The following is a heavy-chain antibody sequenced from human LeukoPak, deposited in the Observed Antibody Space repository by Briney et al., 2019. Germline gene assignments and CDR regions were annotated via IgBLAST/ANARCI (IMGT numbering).Heavy chain of an antibody. Sequence: PGGSLRLSCAASGFTFSSYAMSWVRQAPGKGLEWVSAISGSGGSTYYADSVKGRFTISRDNSKNTLYLQMNSLRAEDTAVYYCARDSLDSSGYSDYWGLGTLVTVSS. CDR3: ARDSLDSSGYSDY. J-gene: IGHJ4*02. CDR1: GFTFSSYA. D-gene: IGHD3-22*01. CDR2: ISGSGGST. V-gene: IGHV3-23*01.